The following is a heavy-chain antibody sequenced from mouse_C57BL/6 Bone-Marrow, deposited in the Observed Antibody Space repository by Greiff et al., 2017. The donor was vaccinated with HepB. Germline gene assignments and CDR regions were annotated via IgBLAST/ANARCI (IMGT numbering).Heavy chain of an antibody. CDR3: ARSGSNYVSYAMDY. V-gene: IGHV1-50*01. Sequence: QVQLQQPGAELVKPGASVKLSCKASGYTFTSYWMQWVKQRPGQGLEWIGEIDPSDSYTNYNQKFKGKATLTVDTSSSTAYMQLSSLTSEDSAVYYCARSGSNYVSYAMDYWGQGTSVTVSS. CDR1: GYTFTSYW. CDR2: IDPSDSYT. J-gene: IGHJ4*01. D-gene: IGHD2-5*01.